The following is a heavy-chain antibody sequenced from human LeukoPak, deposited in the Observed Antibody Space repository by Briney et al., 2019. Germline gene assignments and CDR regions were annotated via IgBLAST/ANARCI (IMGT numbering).Heavy chain of an antibody. Sequence: GGSLRLSCAASGFTFDDYAMHWVRQAPGKGLEWVSGISWNSGSIGYADSVKGRFTISRDNAKNSLYLQMNSLRAEDTAVYYCARVNDWYANWFDPWGQGTLVTVSS. J-gene: IGHJ5*02. CDR3: ARVNDWYANWFDP. V-gene: IGHV3-9*01. D-gene: IGHD2-21*01. CDR2: ISWNSGSI. CDR1: GFTFDDYA.